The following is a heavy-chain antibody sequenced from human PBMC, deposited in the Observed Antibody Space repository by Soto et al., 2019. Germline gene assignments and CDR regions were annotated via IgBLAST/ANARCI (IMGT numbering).Heavy chain of an antibody. V-gene: IGHV4-34*01. CDR1: GGSFSCYY. CDR2: INHSGNT. CDR3: ARDAQSYYYKITHYYFDY. D-gene: IGHD3-16*01. Sequence: SETLSLTCAVYGGSFSCYYWNWVRQSPRKGLEWIGEINHSGNTNYNPALKGRVTISVDASKNQFSLNLFSVTATDTAIYYCARDAQSYYYKITHYYFDYWRQGTLVTVSS. J-gene: IGHJ4*02.